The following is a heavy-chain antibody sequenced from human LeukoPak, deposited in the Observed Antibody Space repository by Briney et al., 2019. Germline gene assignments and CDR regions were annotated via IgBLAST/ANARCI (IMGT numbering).Heavy chain of an antibody. V-gene: IGHV4-34*01. J-gene: IGHJ4*02. Sequence: SETLSLTCAVYGGSFSGYYWSWIRQPPGKGLEWIGEINHSGSTNYNPSLKSRVTISVDTSKNQFSLKLSSVTAADTAVYYCARALYGSGSYYNYTWGGAFDYWGQGTLVTVSS. D-gene: IGHD3-10*01. CDR3: ARALYGSGSYYNYTWGGAFDY. CDR2: INHSGST. CDR1: GGSFSGYY.